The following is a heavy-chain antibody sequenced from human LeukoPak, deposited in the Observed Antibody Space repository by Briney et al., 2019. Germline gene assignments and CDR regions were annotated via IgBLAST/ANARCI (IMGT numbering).Heavy chain of an antibody. CDR1: GFTFNNYA. J-gene: IGHJ4*02. CDR3: AKGQGYNYGDSIDY. V-gene: IGHV3-23*01. CDR2: INGGGSS. D-gene: IGHD5-18*01. Sequence: GGSLRLSCAASGFTFNNYAMTWVRQAPGKGLEWVSVINGGGSSYYADSVKGRFTVSRDNSKNTLYLQMNSLRDEDTAVYYCAKGQGYNYGDSIDYLGQGTLVTVSS.